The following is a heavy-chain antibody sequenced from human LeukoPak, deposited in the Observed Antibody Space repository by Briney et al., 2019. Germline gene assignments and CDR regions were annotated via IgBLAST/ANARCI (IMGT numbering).Heavy chain of an antibody. CDR1: GFTFSIYG. D-gene: IGHD2-2*01. V-gene: IGHV3-30*02. CDR2: IRYDGSNK. J-gene: IGHJ4*02. CDR3: ARDQYCSSTSCYEGGDY. Sequence: GGSLRLSCAASGFTFSIYGMHWVRQAPGKGLEWVAFIRYDGSNKYYADSVKGRFTISRDNAKNSLYLQMNSLRAEDTAVYYCARDQYCSSTSCYEGGDYWGQGTLVTVSS.